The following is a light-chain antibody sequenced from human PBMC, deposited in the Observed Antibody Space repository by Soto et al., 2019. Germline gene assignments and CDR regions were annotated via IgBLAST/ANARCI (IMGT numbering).Light chain of an antibody. J-gene: IGLJ2*01. CDR1: SSDVGGYNY. V-gene: IGLV2-14*01. CDR2: DVS. CDR3: SSYTSSSTLV. Sequence: QSVLARPASVSGSRGQSITISCTGTSSDVGGYNYVSWYQQHPGKAPKLMIYDVSNRPSGVSNRFSGSKSGNTASLTISGLQAEDEADYYCSSYTSSSTLVFGGGTKVTVL.